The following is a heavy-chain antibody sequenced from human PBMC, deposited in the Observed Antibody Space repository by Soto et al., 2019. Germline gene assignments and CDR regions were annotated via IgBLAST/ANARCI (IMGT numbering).Heavy chain of an antibody. CDR2: IYYSGST. CDR1: GGSISSYY. Sequence: SETLSLTCTVSGGSISSYYWSWIRQPPGKGLEWIGYIYYSGSTNYNPSLKSRVTISVDTSKNQFSLKLSSVTAADTAVYYCARSGGYNLFDYWGQGTLVTV. CDR3: ARSGGYNLFDY. V-gene: IGHV4-59*01. D-gene: IGHD2-15*01. J-gene: IGHJ4*02.